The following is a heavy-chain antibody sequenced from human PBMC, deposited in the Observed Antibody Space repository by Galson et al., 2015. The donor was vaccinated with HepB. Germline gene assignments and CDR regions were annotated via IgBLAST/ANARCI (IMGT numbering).Heavy chain of an antibody. CDR2: ISAYNGNT. D-gene: IGHD3-3*01. CDR1: GYTFTSYG. V-gene: IGHV1-18*01. CDR3: ARDLGITIFGVVIPFDY. J-gene: IGHJ4*02. Sequence: SVKVSCKASGYTFTSYGISWVRQAPGQGLEWMGWISAYNGNTNYAQKLKGRVTMTTDTTTSTAYMELRSLRSDDTAVYYCARDLGITIFGVVIPFDYWGQGTLVTVSS.